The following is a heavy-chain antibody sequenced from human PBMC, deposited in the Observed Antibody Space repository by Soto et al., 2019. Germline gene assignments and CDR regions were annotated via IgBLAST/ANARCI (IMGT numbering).Heavy chain of an antibody. Sequence: PGGSLRLSCAASGFTVSSNYMSWVRQAPGKGLEWVSVIYSGGSTYYADSVKGRFTISRDNSKNTLYLQMNSLRAEDTAVYYCARDFIDTAMVTPTDYWGQGTLVTVSS. D-gene: IGHD5-18*01. V-gene: IGHV3-66*01. J-gene: IGHJ4*02. CDR2: IYSGGST. CDR3: ARDFIDTAMVTPTDY. CDR1: GFTVSSNY.